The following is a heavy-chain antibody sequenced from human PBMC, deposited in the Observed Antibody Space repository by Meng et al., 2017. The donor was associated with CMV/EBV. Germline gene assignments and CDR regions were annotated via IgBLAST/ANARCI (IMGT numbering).Heavy chain of an antibody. V-gene: IGHV4-34*01. J-gene: IGHJ5*02. CDR1: GGSFSGYY. CDR3: ARGESDYDFWSGSSNWFDP. D-gene: IGHD3-3*01. Sequence: SETLSLTCAVYGGSFSGYYWSWIRQPPGKGLEWIGEINHSGSTNYNPSLKSRVTISVDTSKNQFSLKLSSVTAADTAVYYCARGESDYDFWSGSSNWFDPRGQGTLVTVSS. CDR2: INHSGST.